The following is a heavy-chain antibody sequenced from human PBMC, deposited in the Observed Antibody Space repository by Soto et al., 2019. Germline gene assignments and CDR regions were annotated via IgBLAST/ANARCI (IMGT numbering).Heavy chain of an antibody. J-gene: IGHJ5*02. CDR1: GFTFRSFT. CDR2: ISSNSAYI. CDR3: TRDASRDRSARGWFDP. V-gene: IGHV3-21*01. Sequence: KPGGSLRLSCAASGFTFRSFTMNWVRQAPGKWLEWVSTISSNSAYIYYTDALRGRFTISRDNAKNSLHLQMNSLRAEDTAVYYCTRDASRDRSARGWFDPWGPGNLVTVSS. D-gene: IGHD6-25*01.